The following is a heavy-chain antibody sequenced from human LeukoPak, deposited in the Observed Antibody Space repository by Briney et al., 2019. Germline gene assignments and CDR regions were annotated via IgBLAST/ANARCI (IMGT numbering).Heavy chain of an antibody. Sequence: SETLSLTCTVSGYSLSSGYYWGWIRQPPGKGLEWIGSIYHSGSTYYNPSLKSRVTISVETSKSQFSLKLNSVTAADTAVYYCARHDTTSGTYYRRRTWFDPWGQGTLVTVSS. CDR3: ARHDTTSGTYYRRRTWFDP. J-gene: IGHJ5*02. CDR2: IYHSGST. V-gene: IGHV4-38-2*02. D-gene: IGHD3-10*01. CDR1: GYSLSSGYY.